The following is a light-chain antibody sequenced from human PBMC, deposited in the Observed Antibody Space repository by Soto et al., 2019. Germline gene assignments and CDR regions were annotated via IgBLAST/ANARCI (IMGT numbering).Light chain of an antibody. CDR1: QSVSSN. V-gene: IGKV3D-15*01. CDR2: GVS. CDR3: QQYNNWPRT. Sequence: EIVMTQSPATLSVSPGERATLSCRASQSVSSNLAWYQQKPGQAPRLLLYGVSTRATGIPARFSGSGSGTEFTLPISSLQSEDFAVYYCQQYNNWPRTFGPGTKVDF. J-gene: IGKJ3*01.